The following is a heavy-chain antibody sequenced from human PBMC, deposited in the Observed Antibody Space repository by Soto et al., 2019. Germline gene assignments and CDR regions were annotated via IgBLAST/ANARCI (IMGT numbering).Heavy chain of an antibody. CDR1: GVTFSKFI. J-gene: IGHJ6*02. Sequence: QVQLEQSGGEVKKPGSSVKVSCKASGVTFSKFIMTWVRQAPGLGLEWVGGIIPIFGTAKYAQKFQGRVTITADESTSTSYLEVSNLRSEDTAVYYCAKVRYSSPMGYYYGMDVWGQGTAVTVSS. CDR2: IIPIFGTA. CDR3: AKVRYSSPMGYYYGMDV. D-gene: IGHD6-19*01. V-gene: IGHV1-69*01.